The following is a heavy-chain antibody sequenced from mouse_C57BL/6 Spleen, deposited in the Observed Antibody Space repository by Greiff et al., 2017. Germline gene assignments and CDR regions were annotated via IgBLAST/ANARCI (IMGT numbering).Heavy chain of an antibody. J-gene: IGHJ2*01. D-gene: IGHD3-2*02. V-gene: IGHV5-17*01. CDR2: ISSGSSTI. Sequence: EVKLMESGGGLVKPGGSLKLSCAASGFTFSDYGMHWVRQAPEKGLEWVAYISSGSSTIYYADTVKGRFTISRDNAKNTLFLQMTSLRSEDTAMYYCARVGSSGCFDYWGQGTTLTVSS. CDR3: ARVGSSGCFDY. CDR1: GFTFSDYG.